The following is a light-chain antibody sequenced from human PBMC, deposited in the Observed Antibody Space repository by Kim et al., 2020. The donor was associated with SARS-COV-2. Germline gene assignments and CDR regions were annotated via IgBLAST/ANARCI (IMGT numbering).Light chain of an antibody. CDR1: VLRRYH. Sequence: ALGQTVANTCQGGVLRRYHASWYQQKPGQAPVIVSYGKGSRASGIPDRFSGYSAGDTTSLTITGAQAEDEADYYCNSRDGSGDHYVFGPGTKVTVL. V-gene: IGLV3-19*01. CDR2: GKG. CDR3: NSRDGSGDHYV. J-gene: IGLJ1*01.